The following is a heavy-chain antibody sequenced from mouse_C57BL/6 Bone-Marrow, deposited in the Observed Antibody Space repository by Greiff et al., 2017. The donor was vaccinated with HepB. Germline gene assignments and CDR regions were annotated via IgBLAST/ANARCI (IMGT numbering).Heavy chain of an antibody. D-gene: IGHD2-4*01. Sequence: QVQLKESGAELVRPGASVTLSCKASGYTFTDYEMHWVKQTPVHGLEWIGAIDPETGGTAYNQKFKGKAILTADKSSSTAYMELRSLTSEDSAVYYCTRWSSYDYDGDYWGQGTTLTVSS. CDR1: GYTFTDYE. CDR2: IDPETGGT. J-gene: IGHJ2*01. V-gene: IGHV1-15*01. CDR3: TRWSSYDYDGDY.